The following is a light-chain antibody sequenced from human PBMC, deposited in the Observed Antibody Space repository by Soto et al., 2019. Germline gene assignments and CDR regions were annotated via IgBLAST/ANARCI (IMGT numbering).Light chain of an antibody. V-gene: IGKV3D-20*02. CDR1: QSVSSSY. Sequence: DIVLTQSACTLSLSPGERAALSCRASQSVSSSYLAWYQQKPGQAPRLLIYGASNRATGIPDRFSGSGSGTDFTPTISSLEPEDFAVYYCQQRSNWPPITFGQGTRLEIK. J-gene: IGKJ5*01. CDR3: QQRSNWPPIT. CDR2: GAS.